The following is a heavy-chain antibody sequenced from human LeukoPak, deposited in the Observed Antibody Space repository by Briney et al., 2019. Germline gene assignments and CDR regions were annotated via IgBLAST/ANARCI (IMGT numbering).Heavy chain of an antibody. CDR2: IYYSGST. J-gene: IGHJ4*02. CDR1: GDSLSNYY. Sequence: SETLSLTCTVSGDSLSNYYWSWIRQPPGKGLEWIGYIYYSGSTKYNPSLKSRVTVSVDTSKNQLSLKLSSVTAADTAVYYCARLVYYGSGSYYYFDYWGQGTLVTVSS. CDR3: ARLVYYGSGSYYYFDY. D-gene: IGHD3-10*01. V-gene: IGHV4-59*01.